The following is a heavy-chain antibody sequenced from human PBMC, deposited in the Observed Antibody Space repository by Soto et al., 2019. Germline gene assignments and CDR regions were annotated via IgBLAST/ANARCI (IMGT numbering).Heavy chain of an antibody. J-gene: IGHJ4*02. V-gene: IGHV1-69*12. CDR1: GGTFSSYA. Sequence: QVQLVQSGAEVKKPGSSVKVSCKASGGTFSSYAISWVRQAPGQGLEWMGGIIPIFGTANYAQKFQGRVMITADESTSTAYMALNSRSSENTAVYHCASGAVDTAMVTGDYWGQGTLVTVSS. CDR2: IIPIFGTA. D-gene: IGHD5-18*01. CDR3: ASGAVDTAMVTGDY.